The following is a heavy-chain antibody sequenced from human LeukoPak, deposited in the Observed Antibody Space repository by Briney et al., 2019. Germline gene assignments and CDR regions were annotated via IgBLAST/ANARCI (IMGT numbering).Heavy chain of an antibody. V-gene: IGHV1-69*06. CDR1: VGTFSSYA. J-gene: IGHJ4*02. CDR3: ARDPKTFKEGYCSGGSCAIDY. CDR2: IIPIFGTA. D-gene: IGHD2-15*01. Sequence: WASVKVSCKASVGTFSSYAISWVRQAPRQGLEWVGGIIPIFGTANYAQKFQGRVTITADKSTSTAYIEHRRLRSDDTAVYYCARDPKTFKEGYCSGGSCAIDYWGQGTLVTVSS.